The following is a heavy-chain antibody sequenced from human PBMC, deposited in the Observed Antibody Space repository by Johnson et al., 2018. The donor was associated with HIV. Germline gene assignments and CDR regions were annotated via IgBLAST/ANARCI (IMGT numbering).Heavy chain of an antibody. CDR1: GFTFSSYA. J-gene: IGHJ3*02. V-gene: IGHV3-23*04. Sequence: VQLVESGGGLVQPGGSLRLSCAASGFTFSSYAMSWVRQAPGKGLAWVSTISGSVSTMYYAHSVKGRFTISRANAKNTLFLQMNSLRAEDTAVYYCARVYSSSSAHAFDIWGQGTMVTVSS. CDR3: ARVYSSSSAHAFDI. D-gene: IGHD6-6*01. CDR2: ISGSVSTM.